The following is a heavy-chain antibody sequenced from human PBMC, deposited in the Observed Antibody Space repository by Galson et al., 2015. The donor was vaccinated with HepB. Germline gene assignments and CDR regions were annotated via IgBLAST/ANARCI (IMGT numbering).Heavy chain of an antibody. Sequence: SLRLSCAASGFTFSNYYMSWIRQAPGKGLEWVSYISSSSSYTNYADSVKGRFTISRDNAKNSLYLQMNSLRAEDTAVYYCARGAWESSSWYDYWGQGTLVTVSS. CDR2: ISSSSSYT. D-gene: IGHD6-13*01. CDR3: ARGAWESSSWYDY. CDR1: GFTFSNYY. V-gene: IGHV3-11*05. J-gene: IGHJ4*02.